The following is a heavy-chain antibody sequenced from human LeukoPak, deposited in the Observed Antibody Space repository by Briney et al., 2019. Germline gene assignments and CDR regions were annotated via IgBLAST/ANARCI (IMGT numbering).Heavy chain of an antibody. CDR1: GYTFTSYA. Sequence: KPGASVKVSCKASGYTFTSYAMHWVRQAPGQRLEWKGWINAGNGNTKYSQKFQGRVTITRDTSASTAYMELSSLRSEDTAVYYCARYNYDFWSGTTYYYGMDVWGQGTTVTVSS. CDR2: INAGNGNT. D-gene: IGHD3-3*01. CDR3: ARYNYDFWSGTTYYYGMDV. J-gene: IGHJ6*02. V-gene: IGHV1-3*01.